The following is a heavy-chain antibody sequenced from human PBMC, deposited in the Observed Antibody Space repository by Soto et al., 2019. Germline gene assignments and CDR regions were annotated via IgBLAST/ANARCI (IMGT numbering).Heavy chain of an antibody. J-gene: IGHJ4*01. V-gene: IGHV3-73*01. CDR1: GFTFSVSS. D-gene: IGHD1-26*01. CDR2: IRSKANNNAT. Sequence: EVQLVESGGGLVQPWGSVRLSCAASGFTFSVSSMHWVRQAPGKGLEWLGRIRSKANNNATTYSESVRVKFIISRDDSHDTMFLQMSSLRTEDTAMYYCAIEGAGSGHWGHGTLVTVSS. CDR3: AIEGAGSGH.